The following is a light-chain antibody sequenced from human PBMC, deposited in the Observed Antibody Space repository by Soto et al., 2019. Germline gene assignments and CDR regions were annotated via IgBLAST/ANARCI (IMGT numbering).Light chain of an antibody. CDR3: QQSGSSPPT. CDR1: ESVSTN. CDR2: AAS. Sequence: EIEMTQSPATLSLAPGERVTLSCGASESVSTNLAWYQQKAGQAPRLLIYAASNRATGIPDRFSGSGSGTDFTLTISRLEPEDFAVYYCQQSGSSPPTFGQGTKVDIK. V-gene: IGKV3-20*01. J-gene: IGKJ1*01.